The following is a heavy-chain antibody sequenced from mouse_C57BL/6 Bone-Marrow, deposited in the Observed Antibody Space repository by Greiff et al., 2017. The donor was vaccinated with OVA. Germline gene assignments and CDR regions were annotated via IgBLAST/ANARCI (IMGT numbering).Heavy chain of an antibody. J-gene: IGHJ2*01. Sequence: EVMLVESGGDLVKPGGSLKLSCAASGFTFSSYGMSWVRQTPDKRLEWVATISSGGSYTYYPDSVKGRFTISRDNAKNTLYLQMSSLKSEDTAMYYCAREGATTVVATDFDYWGQGTTLTVSS. D-gene: IGHD1-1*01. CDR3: AREGATTVVATDFDY. CDR1: GFTFSSYG. CDR2: ISSGGSYT. V-gene: IGHV5-6*01.